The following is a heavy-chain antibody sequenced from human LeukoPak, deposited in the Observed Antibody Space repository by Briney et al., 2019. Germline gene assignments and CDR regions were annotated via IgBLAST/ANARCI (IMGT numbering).Heavy chain of an antibody. CDR3: ARLEGFGGSYLPRHAFDI. V-gene: IGHV4-39*01. D-gene: IGHD1-26*01. CDR1: GGSISSSSYY. Sequence: SETLSLTCTVSGGSISSSSYYWGWIRQPPGKGLEWIGSIYYSGSTYYNPSLKSRVTISVDTSKNQFSLKLSSVTAADTAVYYCARLEGFGGSYLPRHAFDIWGQGTMVTVSS. J-gene: IGHJ3*02. CDR2: IYYSGST.